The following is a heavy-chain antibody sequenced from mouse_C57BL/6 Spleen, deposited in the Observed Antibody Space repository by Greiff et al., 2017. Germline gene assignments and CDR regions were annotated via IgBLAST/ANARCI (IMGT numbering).Heavy chain of an antibody. CDR3: ARSSTVVARTGWYFDV. CDR1: GYTFTSYW. J-gene: IGHJ1*03. V-gene: IGHV1-72*01. Sequence: QVQLKQPGAELVKPGASVKLSCKASGYTFTSYWMHWVKQRPGRGLEWIGRIDPNSGGTKYNEKFKSKATLTVDKPSSTAYMQLSSLTSEDSAVYYCARSSTVVARTGWYFDVWGTGTTVTVSS. CDR2: IDPNSGGT. D-gene: IGHD1-1*01.